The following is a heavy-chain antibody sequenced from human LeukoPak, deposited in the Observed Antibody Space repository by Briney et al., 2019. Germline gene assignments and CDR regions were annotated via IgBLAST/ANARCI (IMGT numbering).Heavy chain of an antibody. CDR2: IDPNTGGT. D-gene: IGHD5-12*01. CDR1: GYTFTDYF. V-gene: IGHV1-2*06. J-gene: IGHJ6*01. Sequence: ASVKVSCKASGYTFTDYFIHWVRQAPGQGLEWIGHIDPNTGGTHFAKSFQGGVTMTRDTSLNTVYMEVNSLTSDDTAVYYCAREKQFSGYDMDAWGQGTTVTVSS. CDR3: AREKQFSGYDMDA.